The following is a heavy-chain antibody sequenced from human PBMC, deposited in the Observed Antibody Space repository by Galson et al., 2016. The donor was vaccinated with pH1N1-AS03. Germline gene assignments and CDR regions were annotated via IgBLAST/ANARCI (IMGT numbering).Heavy chain of an antibody. J-gene: IGHJ6*02. CDR1: GGSISSYY. D-gene: IGHD6-13*01. CDR3: ARFRSSWTFYYGLDG. V-gene: IGHV4-59*01. Sequence: ETLSLTCTVSGGSISSYYWTWIRQPPGKGLEWIGHIYYSGGTNYNPSLKSRVTISVDTSKNQFSLKLSSVTAADTAVYYCARFRSSWTFYYGLDGWDQGTTVTVSS. CDR2: IYYSGGT.